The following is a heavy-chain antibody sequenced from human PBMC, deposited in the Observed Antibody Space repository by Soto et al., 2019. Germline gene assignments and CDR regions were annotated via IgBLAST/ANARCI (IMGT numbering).Heavy chain of an antibody. J-gene: IGHJ6*02. V-gene: IGHV3-33*01. Sequence: QVQLVESGGGVVQPGRSLRLSCAASGFTFSNYGMHWVRQAPGKGLEWVAVILNDGSNRYHADSVKDRFTISRDNSKNMLYLQMNRLIAEEMAVYYCARDDEYSGNGMDVWGQGTTVTVS. D-gene: IGHD3-10*01. CDR2: ILNDGSNR. CDR1: GFTFSNYG. CDR3: ARDDEYSGNGMDV.